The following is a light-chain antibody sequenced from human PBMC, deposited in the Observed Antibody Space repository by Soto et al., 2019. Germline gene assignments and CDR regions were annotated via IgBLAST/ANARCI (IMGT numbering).Light chain of an antibody. J-gene: IGKJ1*01. CDR2: TAS. Sequence: DIQMPQSPSTLSASVGDRVTITCRASQSLNTALAWYQQKPGKAPRLLIYTASNLESGVPSRFSGSGSGTEFTLTISSLQPDDFATYYCQQHISYPRTFGQGTKVEIK. CDR3: QQHISYPRT. V-gene: IGKV1-5*03. CDR1: QSLNTA.